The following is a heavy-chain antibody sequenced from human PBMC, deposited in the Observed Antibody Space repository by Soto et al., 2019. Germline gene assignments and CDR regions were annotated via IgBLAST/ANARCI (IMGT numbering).Heavy chain of an antibody. Sequence: EVRLLESGGGLVQPGGSLRLSCAASGFTFSVYAMSWVRQAPGKGLEWVSGISGSGDSTHYADSVKGRFTVSRDNSKSMLYLQTNRLRAEDTAIYYCAKALYGGFTYWGQGPLVTVSS. CDR2: ISGSGDST. D-gene: IGHD3-10*01. V-gene: IGHV3-23*01. J-gene: IGHJ4*02. CDR1: GFTFSVYA. CDR3: AKALYGGFTY.